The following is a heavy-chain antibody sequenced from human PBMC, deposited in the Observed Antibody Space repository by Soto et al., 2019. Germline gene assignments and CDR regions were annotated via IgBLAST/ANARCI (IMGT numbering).Heavy chain of an antibody. Sequence: ASVKVSCKASGGTFSSYAISWVRQAPGQGLEWMGGIIPIFGTANYAQKFQGRVTMTTDTSTSTAYMELSSLRSEDTAVYYCARGAPIVVVPAPRLDPWGQGTLVTVSS. CDR1: GGTFSSYA. J-gene: IGHJ5*02. CDR3: ARGAPIVVVPAPRLDP. D-gene: IGHD2-2*01. CDR2: IIPIFGTA. V-gene: IGHV1-69*05.